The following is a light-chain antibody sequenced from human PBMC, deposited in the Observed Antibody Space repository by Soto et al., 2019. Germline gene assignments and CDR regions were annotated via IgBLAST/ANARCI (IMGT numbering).Light chain of an antibody. CDR1: SSNIGSNT. CDR3: AAWDDSLNGVV. V-gene: IGLV1-44*01. Sequence: QSVLTQPPSASGTPGQRVTISCSGSSSNIGSNTVNWYQQLPGTAPKLLIYSNNQRPSGFPDRFSGSKSGTSASLAISGLQSEDEADYYCAAWDDSLNGVVFGGGTKLTV. J-gene: IGLJ2*01. CDR2: SNN.